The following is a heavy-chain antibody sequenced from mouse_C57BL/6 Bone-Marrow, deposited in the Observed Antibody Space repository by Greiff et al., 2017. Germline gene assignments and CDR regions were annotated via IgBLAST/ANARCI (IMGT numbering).Heavy chain of an antibody. CDR1: GYTFTSYW. CDR2: IDPSDGYT. J-gene: IGHJ4*01. Sequence: QVQLQQPGAELVMPGASVKLSCKASGYTFTSYWMHWVKQRPGKGLEWIGEIDPSDGYTNYNQKFKGKSTLTEDKSSSTAYMQLSSLTSEDSAVYYCARDEDNAMDYWGQGTSVTVTS. CDR3: ARDEDNAMDY. V-gene: IGHV1-69*01.